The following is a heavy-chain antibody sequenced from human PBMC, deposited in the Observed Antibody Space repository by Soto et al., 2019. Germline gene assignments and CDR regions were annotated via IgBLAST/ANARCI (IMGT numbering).Heavy chain of an antibody. J-gene: IGHJ4*02. CDR1: GFTFSSYS. CDR2: ISSSSSSI. V-gene: IGHV3-48*02. Sequence: PGGSLRLSCAASGFTFSSYSMNWVRQAPGKGLEWVSYISSSSSSIYYADSVKGRFTISRDNAKNSLYLQMNSLGDEDTAVYYCASWPDAADYWGQGTLVTVSS. CDR3: ASWPDAADY. D-gene: IGHD6-25*01.